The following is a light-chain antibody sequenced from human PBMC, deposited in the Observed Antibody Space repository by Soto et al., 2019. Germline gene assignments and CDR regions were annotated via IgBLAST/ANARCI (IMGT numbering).Light chain of an antibody. CDR2: WAS. CDR1: QSVXYSSNNXXX. Sequence: EXAXIXXXSSQSVXYSSNNXXXLAWYQQKPGQPPKLLIYWASTRESGVXXXXXXXXXXXXXXXTISSLQAEDVAVYYCQQYYSTRWTFGQGTKVEXK. J-gene: IGKJ1*01. CDR3: QQYYSTRWT. V-gene: IGKV4-1*01.